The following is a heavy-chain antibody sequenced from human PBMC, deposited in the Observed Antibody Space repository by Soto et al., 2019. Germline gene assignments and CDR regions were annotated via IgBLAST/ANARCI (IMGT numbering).Heavy chain of an antibody. CDR2: IIPIFGTA. J-gene: IGHJ6*02. CDR1: GGTFSSYA. D-gene: IGHD2-21*01. CDR3: ARGEDGEQPKYYYYGMDV. Sequence: QVQLVQSGAEVKKPGSSVKVSCKASGGTFSSYAISWVRQAPGQGLEWMGGIIPIFGTANYAQKFQGRVTITADESSSTAYMELSSLRSEVTAVYYCARGEDGEQPKYYYYGMDVWGQGTTVTVSS. V-gene: IGHV1-69*01.